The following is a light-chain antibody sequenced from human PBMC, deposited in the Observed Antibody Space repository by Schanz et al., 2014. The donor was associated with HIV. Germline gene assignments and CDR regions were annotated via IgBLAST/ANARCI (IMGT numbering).Light chain of an antibody. Sequence: QSVLTQPPSVSGAPGQRVTISCTGSSSNTGASYDGHWYQQLPGTAPKLMVYDVSKRPSGVPDRFSGSKSGNTASLTVSGLQAEDEADYYCGSYAGTNNVLVGGGTKLTVL. CDR1: SSNTGASYD. V-gene: IGLV1-40*01. CDR2: DVS. CDR3: GSYAGTNNVL. J-gene: IGLJ2*01.